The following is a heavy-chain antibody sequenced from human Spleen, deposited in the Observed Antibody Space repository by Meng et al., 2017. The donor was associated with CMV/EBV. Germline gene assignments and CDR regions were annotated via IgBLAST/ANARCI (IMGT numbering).Heavy chain of an antibody. CDR1: GFTFSSYS. CDR2: ISSSSSYI. V-gene: IGHV3-21*04. J-gene: IGHJ4*02. Sequence: ETLSLTCAASGFTFSSYSMNWVRQAPGKGLEWVSSISSSSSYIYYADSVKGRFTFSRDNSKNTLYLQMNSLRAEDTAVYYCARDEIVKWFLFHHWGQGTLVTVSS. D-gene: IGHD3-22*01. CDR3: ARDEIVKWFLFHH.